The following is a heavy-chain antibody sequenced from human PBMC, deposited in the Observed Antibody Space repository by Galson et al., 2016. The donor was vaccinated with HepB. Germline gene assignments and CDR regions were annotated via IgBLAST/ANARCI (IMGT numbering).Heavy chain of an antibody. CDR1: GRTFSSYG. CDR2: IIPIYGTV. Sequence: SVKVSCKASGRTFSSYGITWVRQAPGQGLEWMGGIIPIYGTVNYAQKFQGRVTITADESTSTAYMEVSSLRSDDTAVYYCARGLYHYDTRRFDYWGQGTLVTVSS. J-gene: IGHJ4*02. V-gene: IGHV1-69*13. CDR3: ARGLYHYDTRRFDY. D-gene: IGHD3-22*01.